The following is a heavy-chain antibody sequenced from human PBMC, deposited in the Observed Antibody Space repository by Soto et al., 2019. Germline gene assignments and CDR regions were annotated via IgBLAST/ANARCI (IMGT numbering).Heavy chain of an antibody. D-gene: IGHD6-19*01. CDR2: ISAYNGNT. CDR1: GYTFTSYG. V-gene: IGHV1-18*01. J-gene: IGHJ1*01. Sequence: GASVKVSCKASGYTFTSYGISWVRQAPGQGLEWMGWISAYNGNTNYAQKLQGRVTMTTDTSTSTAYMELRSLRSDDTAVYYCARDRYSGGWFEYFQHWGQGTLVTVSS. CDR3: ARDRYSGGWFEYFQH.